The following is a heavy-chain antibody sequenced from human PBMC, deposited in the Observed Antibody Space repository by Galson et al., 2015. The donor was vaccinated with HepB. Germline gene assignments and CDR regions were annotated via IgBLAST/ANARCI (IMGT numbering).Heavy chain of an antibody. V-gene: IGHV1-3*01. Sequence: SVKVSCKASGYTFANYTIHWVRQAPEQRLEWMGSISAGIGSTKYSQKFQGRVTITRDTSASTAYMELGSLTSEDTAVYYCARGVFSGYSGMGHWGQGTLVTVSS. CDR1: GYTFANYT. D-gene: IGHD4-23*01. CDR3: ARGVFSGYSGMGH. J-gene: IGHJ4*02. CDR2: ISAGIGST.